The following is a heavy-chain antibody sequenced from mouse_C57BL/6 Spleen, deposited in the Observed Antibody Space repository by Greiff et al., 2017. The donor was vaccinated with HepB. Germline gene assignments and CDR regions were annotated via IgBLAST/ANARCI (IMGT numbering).Heavy chain of an antibody. CDR3: AREGYGNYYFDY. Sequence: QVQLQQSGPELVKPGASVKISCKASGYAFSSSWMNWVKQRPGKGLEWIGRIYPGDGDTNYNGKFKGKATLTADKSSRTAYMQLSSLTSEDSAVDFCAREGYGNYYFDYWGQGTTLTVSS. CDR2: IYPGDGDT. CDR1: GYAFSSSW. V-gene: IGHV1-82*01. D-gene: IGHD2-1*01. J-gene: IGHJ2*01.